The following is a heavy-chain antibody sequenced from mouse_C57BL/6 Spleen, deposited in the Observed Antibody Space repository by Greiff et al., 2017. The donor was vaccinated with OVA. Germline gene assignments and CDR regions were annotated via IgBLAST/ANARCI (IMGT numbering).Heavy chain of an antibody. CDR1: GYTFTDYY. J-gene: IGHJ2*01. CDR2: INPYNGGT. V-gene: IGHV1-19*01. D-gene: IGHD1-1*01. CDR3: ARGSGSSPYYFDD. Sequence: VQLQQSGPVLVKPGASVKMSCKASGYTFTDYYMNWVKQSHGKSLEWIGVINPYNGGTSYNQKFKGKATLTVDKSSSTAYMALNSLTSEDSAVYYCARGSGSSPYYFDDWGQGTTLTVSS.